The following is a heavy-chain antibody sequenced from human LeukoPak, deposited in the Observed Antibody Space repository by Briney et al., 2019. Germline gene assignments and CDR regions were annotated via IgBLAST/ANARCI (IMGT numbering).Heavy chain of an antibody. CDR2: IWYDGSNK. CDR1: GFTFSSYG. CDR3: ARPSCSGGSCYPYYFDY. D-gene: IGHD2-15*01. Sequence: GGSLRLSCAASGFTFSSYGMHWVRQAPGKGLEWVAVIWYDGSNKYYADSVKGRFTVSRDNSKNTLYLQMNSLRAEDTAVYYCARPSCSGGSCYPYYFDYWGQGTLVTVSS. J-gene: IGHJ4*02. V-gene: IGHV3-33*01.